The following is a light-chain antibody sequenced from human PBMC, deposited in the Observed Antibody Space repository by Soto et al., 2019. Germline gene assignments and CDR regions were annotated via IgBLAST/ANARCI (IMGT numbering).Light chain of an antibody. Sequence: EVVMTQSPATLSVSPGERVTLACRASQTVGSNLAWYQQKLGQAPRLLIYGASTRATGIPARFSGSGSETEFTLTISSLQSEDFAVYYCEQYHIWPLTFGGGTKAEIK. CDR3: EQYHIWPLT. V-gene: IGKV3-15*01. CDR2: GAS. J-gene: IGKJ4*01. CDR1: QTVGSN.